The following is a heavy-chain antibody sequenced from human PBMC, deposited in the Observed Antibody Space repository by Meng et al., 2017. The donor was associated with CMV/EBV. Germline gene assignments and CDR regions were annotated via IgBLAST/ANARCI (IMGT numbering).Heavy chain of an antibody. J-gene: IGHJ4*02. Sequence: GESLKISCAASGFTFSSYSMNWVRQAPGKGLEWVSSISSSSSYIYYADSVKGRFTISRDNAKNLLYLQMNSLRAEDTAVYYCARGEDFWSGYYRFDYWGQGTLVTVSS. D-gene: IGHD3-3*01. CDR3: ARGEDFWSGYYRFDY. CDR1: GFTFSSYS. V-gene: IGHV3-21*01. CDR2: ISSSSSYI.